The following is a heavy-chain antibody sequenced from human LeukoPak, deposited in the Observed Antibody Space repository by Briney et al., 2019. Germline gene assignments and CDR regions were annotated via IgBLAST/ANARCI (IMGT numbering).Heavy chain of an antibody. V-gene: IGHV1-46*01. J-gene: IGHJ3*02. CDR2: INPSSGNT. CDR1: GYTFTNYY. D-gene: IGHD2-2*01. CDR3: ARVLWYCSSTSCYGGAFDI. Sequence: GASVKVSCKSSGYTFTNYYIHWVRQAPGQGLEWMGIINPSSGNTRSAQKFQGRVTMTRDTSISTAYMELSRLRSDDTAVYYCARVLWYCSSTSCYGGAFDIWGQGTMVTVSS.